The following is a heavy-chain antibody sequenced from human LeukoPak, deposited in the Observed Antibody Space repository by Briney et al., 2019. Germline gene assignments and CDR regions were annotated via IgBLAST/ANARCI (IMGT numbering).Heavy chain of an antibody. Sequence: SETLSLTCTVSGGSISSGSYYWTWVRQPPGKGLEWIGYIFYTGSTNYNPSLKSRVTISLDTSKNQFSLKLSSVTAADTAVYYCAGGLWFGELSPPASYYMDVWGKGTTVTISS. CDR2: IFYTGST. CDR3: AGGLWFGELSPPASYYMDV. V-gene: IGHV4-61*01. CDR1: GGSISSGSYY. J-gene: IGHJ6*03. D-gene: IGHD3-10*01.